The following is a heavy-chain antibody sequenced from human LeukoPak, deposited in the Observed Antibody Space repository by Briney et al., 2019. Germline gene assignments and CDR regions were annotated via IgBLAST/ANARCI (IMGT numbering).Heavy chain of an antibody. J-gene: IGHJ4*02. V-gene: IGHV3-7*01. CDR3: ARTGYCSSISCPGLDY. CDR1: GFTFSTYW. Sequence: GGSLRLSCSASGFTFSTYWMSWVRQAPGKGLEWVANMRRDGNEIYYLDSVRGRFTISRDNAKNSLYLQMNSLRAEDTAVYYCARTGYCSSISCPGLDYWGQGTLVTVSS. D-gene: IGHD2-2*01. CDR2: MRRDGNEI.